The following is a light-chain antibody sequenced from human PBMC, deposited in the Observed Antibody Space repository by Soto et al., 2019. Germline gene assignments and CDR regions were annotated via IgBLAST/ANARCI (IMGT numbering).Light chain of an antibody. CDR1: SSDMGNYA. Sequence: QSVLTQPPSVSAAPGQKVTISCSGSSSDMGNYAVSWYQQLPGTAPKLLIYGFNQRPSGVPDRFSGSKSGTSASLAISGLQSEDEADYYCAAWDDSLTGWVFGGGTKLTVL. CDR2: GFN. V-gene: IGLV1-44*01. J-gene: IGLJ3*02. CDR3: AAWDDSLTGWV.